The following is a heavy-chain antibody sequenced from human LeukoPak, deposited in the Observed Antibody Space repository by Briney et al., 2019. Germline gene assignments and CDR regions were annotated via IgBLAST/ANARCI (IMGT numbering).Heavy chain of an antibody. CDR2: INWNGGST. V-gene: IGHV3-20*04. CDR1: GFTFDDYG. Sequence: GGSLRLSCAASGFTFDDYGMSWVRQAPGKGLEWVSGINWNGGSTGYADSVKGRFTISSDNAKNSLYLQMNSLRAEDTALYYCARDDYGDYYFDYWGQGTLVTVSS. J-gene: IGHJ4*02. CDR3: ARDDYGDYYFDY. D-gene: IGHD4-17*01.